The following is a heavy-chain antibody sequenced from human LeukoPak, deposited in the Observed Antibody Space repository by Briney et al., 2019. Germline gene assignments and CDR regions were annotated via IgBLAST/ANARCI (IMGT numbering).Heavy chain of an antibody. J-gene: IGHJ3*02. CDR2: IYTRGST. CDR1: GGSINNYY. D-gene: IGHD2-15*01. CDR3: ARGRYCSADICSGGDAFDI. V-gene: IGHV4-4*07. Sequence: SETLSLTCTVSGGSINNYYWSWIRQPAGKGLGWIGRIYTRGSTNYNPSLKSRVTMSVDTSKNQFSLKLSPVTAADTAVYYCARGRYCSADICSGGDAFDIWGQGTMVSVSS.